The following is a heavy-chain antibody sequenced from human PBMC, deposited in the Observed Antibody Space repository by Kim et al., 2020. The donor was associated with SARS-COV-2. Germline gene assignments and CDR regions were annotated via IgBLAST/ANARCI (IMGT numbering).Heavy chain of an antibody. CDR1: GFTFDDYA. D-gene: IGHD4-17*01. V-gene: IGHV3-43*02. J-gene: IGHJ5*02. CDR3: ARGIIRDNWFDP. Sequence: GGSLRLSCAASGFTFDDYAMHWVRQAPGKGLEWVSLISGDGGSTYYADSVKGRFTISRDNSKNSLYLQMNSLRTEDTALYYCARGIIRDNWFDPWGQGTLVTVSS. CDR2: ISGDGGST.